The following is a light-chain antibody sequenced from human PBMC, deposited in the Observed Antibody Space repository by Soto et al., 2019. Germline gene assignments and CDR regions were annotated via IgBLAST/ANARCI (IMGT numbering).Light chain of an antibody. J-gene: IGLJ3*02. V-gene: IGLV2-23*02. CDR1: SSDVATYNL. CDR2: EVT. Sequence: QSALTQPASVSGSPGQSITISCTGTSSDVATYNLVSWCQQRPGTAPQLIIYEVTKRPSGVSTLFSGSQSGNTASLTISGLQADDEADYYCCSRVFGGGTKLTVL. CDR3: CSRV.